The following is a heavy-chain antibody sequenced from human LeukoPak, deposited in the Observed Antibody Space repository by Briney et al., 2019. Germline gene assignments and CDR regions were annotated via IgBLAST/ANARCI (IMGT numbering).Heavy chain of an antibody. CDR1: GFTFSNYA. Sequence: GGSLRLSCAGSGFTFSNYAMSWVRQAPGKGLEWVSSIGASGSNTFYADSVKGRFTISRDTSKNTLDLQMNSLRAEDTAVYYCAIGQLWSPSHWGQGALVTVSS. D-gene: IGHD5-18*01. J-gene: IGHJ4*02. V-gene: IGHV3-23*01. CDR2: IGASGSNT. CDR3: AIGQLWSPSH.